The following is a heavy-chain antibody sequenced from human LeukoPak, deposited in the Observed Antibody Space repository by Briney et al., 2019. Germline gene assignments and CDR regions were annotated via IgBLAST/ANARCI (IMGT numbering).Heavy chain of an antibody. CDR1: GYPFTGYW. D-gene: IGHD5-18*01. Sequence: GESLQISFKGSGYPFTGYWIGWVRQMPGKGLEWMGSIYPGDSDTTYSPSFQGQVTISADKSISTAYLQWSSLEASDTAIYYCARHGNYGYPRPPDYWGQGTLVTVSS. CDR2: IYPGDSDT. CDR3: ARHGNYGYPRPPDY. J-gene: IGHJ4*02. V-gene: IGHV5-51*01.